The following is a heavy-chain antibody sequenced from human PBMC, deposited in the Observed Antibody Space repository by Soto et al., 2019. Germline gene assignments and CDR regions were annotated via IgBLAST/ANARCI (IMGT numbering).Heavy chain of an antibody. D-gene: IGHD2-2*01. V-gene: IGHV4-30-4*01. CDR3: ASAPRRPQLPFDY. CDR1: GGSISSGDYY. Sequence: PSETLSLTCTVSGGSISSGDYYRSWIRQPPGKGLEWIGYIYYSGSTYYNPSLKSRVTISVDTSKNQFSLKLSSVTAADTAVYYCASAPRRPQLPFDYWGQGTLVTVSS. CDR2: IYYSGST. J-gene: IGHJ4*02.